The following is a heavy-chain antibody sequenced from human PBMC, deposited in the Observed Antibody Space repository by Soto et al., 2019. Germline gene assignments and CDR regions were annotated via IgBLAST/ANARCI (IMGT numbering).Heavy chain of an antibody. J-gene: IGHJ6*02. V-gene: IGHV1-69*13. CDR1: GGTFSSYA. CDR3: ASPLPMATMVRPDYYYYYGMDV. CDR2: IIPIFGTA. D-gene: IGHD2-8*01. Sequence: SVKVSCKASGGTFSSYAISCVRQAPGQGLEWMGGIIPIFGTANYAQKFQGRVTITADESTSTAYMELSSLRSEDTAVYYCASPLPMATMVRPDYYYYYGMDVWGQGTTVTVS.